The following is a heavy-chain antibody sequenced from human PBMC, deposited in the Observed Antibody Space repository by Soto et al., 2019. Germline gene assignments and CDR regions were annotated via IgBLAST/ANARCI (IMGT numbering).Heavy chain of an antibody. CDR1: GYTFTSYG. V-gene: IGHV1-18*01. J-gene: IGHJ3*02. CDR3: ARDMGYCSGGSCFPPDAFDI. CDR2: ISAYNGNT. D-gene: IGHD2-15*01. Sequence: GASVKVSCKASGYTFTSYGIIWVRQAPGQGLEWMGWISAYNGNTNYAQKLQGRVTMTTDTSTSTAYMELRSLRSDDTAVYYCARDMGYCSGGSCFPPDAFDIWGQGTMVTVS.